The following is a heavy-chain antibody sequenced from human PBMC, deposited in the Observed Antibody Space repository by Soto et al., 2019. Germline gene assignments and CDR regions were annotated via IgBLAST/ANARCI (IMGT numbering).Heavy chain of an antibody. CDR3: LRVVEAATRHTVSDS. V-gene: IGHV4-39*01. J-gene: IGHJ4*02. Sequence: LSCEVSGGYIENSDSFCGLKRQPPGKGLEFIGSVYYSGGAYYSPPLKSRVTVSVDTSKNQLSLRVNSVTAADTAVYYCLRVVEAATRHTVSDSWGQGILVPVSS. D-gene: IGHD2-15*01. CDR1: GGYIENSDSF. CDR2: VYYSGGA.